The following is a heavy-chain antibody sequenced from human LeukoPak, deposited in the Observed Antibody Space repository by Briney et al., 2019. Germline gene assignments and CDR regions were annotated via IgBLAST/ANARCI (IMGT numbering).Heavy chain of an antibody. V-gene: IGHV3-30*04. J-gene: IGHJ6*03. CDR3: AKVYVSFPSEYYYYMDV. CDR1: GFTFSSYA. D-gene: IGHD2-8*01. CDR2: ISYDGSNK. Sequence: HPGRSLRLSCAASGFTFSSYAMHWVRQAPGKGLEWVAVISYDGSNKYYADSVKGRFTISRDNSKNTLYLQMNSLRAEDTAVYYCAKVYVSFPSEYYYYMDVWGKGTTVTVSS.